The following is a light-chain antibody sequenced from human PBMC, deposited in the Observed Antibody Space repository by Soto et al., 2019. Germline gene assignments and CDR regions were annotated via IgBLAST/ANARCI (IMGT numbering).Light chain of an antibody. J-gene: IGKJ4*01. CDR1: QSLVYSDGNTY. CDR3: VHDTHWPGT. V-gene: IGKV2-30*01. CDR2: QVS. Sequence: DVVMTQSPLSLPVTLGQPASISCRSSQSLVYSDGNTYLNWFQKRPGQSPRRLIYQVSKRDAGVPDRLSRRGSGTYFSLKISRVEAEDVGVYYGVHDTHWPGTFGGGTKVESK.